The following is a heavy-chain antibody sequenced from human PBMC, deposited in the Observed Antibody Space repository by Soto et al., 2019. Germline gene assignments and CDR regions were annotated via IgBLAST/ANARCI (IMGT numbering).Heavy chain of an antibody. D-gene: IGHD6-19*01. Sequence: GGSLRLSCAASGFTFSSYGMHWVRQAPGKGLEWVAVISYDGSNKYYADSVKGRFTISRDNSKNTLYLQMNSLRAEDTAVYYCAKVEYSSGWQKAYYYGMDVWGQGTTVTVSS. V-gene: IGHV3-30*18. CDR3: AKVEYSSGWQKAYYYGMDV. J-gene: IGHJ6*02. CDR1: GFTFSSYG. CDR2: ISYDGSNK.